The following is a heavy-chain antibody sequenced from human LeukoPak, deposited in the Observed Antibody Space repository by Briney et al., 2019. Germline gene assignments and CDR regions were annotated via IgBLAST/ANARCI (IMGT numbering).Heavy chain of an antibody. J-gene: IGHJ6*03. CDR3: ARDLRDYGDRTSYYYYYMDV. D-gene: IGHD4-17*01. CDR2: IIPIFGKA. CDR1: VCTFSSYA. V-gene: IGHV1-69*05. Sequence: SVTVSYKASVCTFSSYAISWVRQAPGQGLEWMGGIIPIFGKANYAQKFQGRVTITTDESTSTAYMELSSLRSEDTAVYYCARDLRDYGDRTSYYYYYMDVWGKGTTVTVSS.